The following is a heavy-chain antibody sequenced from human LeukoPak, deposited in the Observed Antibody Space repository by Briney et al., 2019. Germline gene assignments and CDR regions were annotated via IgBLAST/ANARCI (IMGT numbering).Heavy chain of an antibody. V-gene: IGHV4-59*01. J-gene: IGHJ4*02. CDR3: ARSFTHDSSGHLRAFDY. D-gene: IGHD3-22*01. CDR2: IYYSGSA. Sequence: PSETLSLTCTVSGGSISSYYWSWIRQPPGKGLEWIGYIYYSGSANYSPSLKSRVTISVDTSKNQFSLKLSSVTAADTAVYYCARSFTHDSSGHLRAFDYWGRGTLVTVSS. CDR1: GGSISSYY.